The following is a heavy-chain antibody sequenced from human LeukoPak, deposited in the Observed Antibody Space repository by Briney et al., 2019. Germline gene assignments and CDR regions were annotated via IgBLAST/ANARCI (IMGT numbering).Heavy chain of an antibody. CDR1: GYTFTGYY. CDR3: ASQGLYSGSYGPYFEY. V-gene: IGHV1-2*06. J-gene: IGHJ4*02. CDR2: INPNSGGT. D-gene: IGHD1-26*01. Sequence: ASVKVSCKASGYTFTGYYMHWVRQAPGQGLEWMGRINPNSGGTNYAQKFQGRVTMTRDTSISTAYMELSRLRSDDTAVYDCASQGLYSGSYGPYFEYWGQGTLVTVSS.